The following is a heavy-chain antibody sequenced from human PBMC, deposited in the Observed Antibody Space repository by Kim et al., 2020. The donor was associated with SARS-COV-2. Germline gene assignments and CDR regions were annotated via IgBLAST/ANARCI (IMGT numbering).Heavy chain of an antibody. CDR1: GGSLSSSSYY. CDR3: PSHQGYSSGWYV. J-gene: IGHJ2*01. CDR2: AYYSGNT. Sequence: SETLSLTCTVSGGSLSSSSYYWGWIRQPPGKGLEWIGPAYYSGNTYYNPSLKSRVTISVDTSKNQFSLKLGSVTASDTAVYYCPSHQGYSSGWYV. D-gene: IGHD6-19*01. V-gene: IGHV4-39*01.